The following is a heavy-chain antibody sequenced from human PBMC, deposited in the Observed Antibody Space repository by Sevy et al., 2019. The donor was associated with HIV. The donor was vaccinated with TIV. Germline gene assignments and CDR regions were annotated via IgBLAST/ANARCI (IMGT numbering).Heavy chain of an antibody. CDR3: AKALNPALESMIEVIFRSLKGFDV. V-gene: IGHV3-23*01. D-gene: IGHD3-22*01. CDR1: GFTFNTHA. J-gene: IGHJ3*01. CDR2: ISGIGSST. Sequence: GGPLRLSCAASGFTFNTHAMNWVRQAPGKGLEWVSVISGIGSSTYYADSGKGRFTISRDNSKNTLYLQMNSLRADDTAVYYCAKALNPALESMIEVIFRSLKGFDVWGQGTMVTVSS.